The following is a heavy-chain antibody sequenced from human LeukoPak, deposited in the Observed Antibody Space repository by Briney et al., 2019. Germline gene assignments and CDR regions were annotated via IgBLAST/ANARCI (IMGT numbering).Heavy chain of an antibody. Sequence: GESLKISCKGSGYRFTSYWIGWVRQMPGKGLEWMGIIYPGDSDTRYSPSFQGQVTISADKSISTAYLQWSSLKASDTAMYYCASADTIAVAGASFDYWGQGTLVTVSS. CDR3: ASADTIAVAGASFDY. CDR2: IYPGDSDT. CDR1: GYRFTSYW. D-gene: IGHD6-19*01. V-gene: IGHV5-51*01. J-gene: IGHJ4*02.